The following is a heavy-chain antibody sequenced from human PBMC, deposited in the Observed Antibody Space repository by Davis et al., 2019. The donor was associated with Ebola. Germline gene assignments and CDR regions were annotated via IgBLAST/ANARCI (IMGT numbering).Heavy chain of an antibody. D-gene: IGHD4-11*01. CDR1: GYTFIDHF. Sequence: ASVKVSCKASGYTFIDHFIHWVRQAPGQGLEWMGWINPKSGGTMYGKRFRGRVTMTRDTSLSPAYMDLNRLASDDTAVYFCARDSSYTSNWEFDYWGQGILVTASS. J-gene: IGHJ4*02. V-gene: IGHV1-2*02. CDR2: INPKSGGT. CDR3: ARDSSYTSNWEFDY.